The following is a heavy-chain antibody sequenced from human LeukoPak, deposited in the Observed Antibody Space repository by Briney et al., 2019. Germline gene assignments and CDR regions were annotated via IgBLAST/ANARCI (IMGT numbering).Heavy chain of an antibody. J-gene: IGHJ4*02. Sequence: GGSLRLSCAVSGFIFSSSAMSWVRQAPGKGLEWVSAISGGGDDTSYADSARGRFTVSRDNSRNTLYLQMNSLRAEDTAVYYCAREGDYWGQGTLVTVSS. V-gene: IGHV3-23*01. CDR1: GFIFSSSA. CDR3: AREGDY. CDR2: ISGGGDDT.